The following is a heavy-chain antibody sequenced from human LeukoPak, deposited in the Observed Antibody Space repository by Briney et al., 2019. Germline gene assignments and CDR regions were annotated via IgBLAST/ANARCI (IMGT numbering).Heavy chain of an antibody. CDR3: ARADIVVVPAAISYYYGMDV. CDR1: GYTFTSYD. D-gene: IGHD2-2*01. J-gene: IGHJ6*02. Sequence: ASVKVSCKASGYTFTSYDINWVRQAPGQGLEWMGWMNPNSGNTGYTQKFQGRVTITADESTSTAYMELSSLRSEDTAVYYCARADIVVVPAAISYYYGMDVWGQGTTVTVSS. V-gene: IGHV1-8*01. CDR2: MNPNSGNT.